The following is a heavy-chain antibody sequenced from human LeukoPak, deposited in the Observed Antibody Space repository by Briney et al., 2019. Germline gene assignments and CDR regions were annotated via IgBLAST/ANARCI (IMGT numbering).Heavy chain of an antibody. D-gene: IGHD6-13*01. V-gene: IGHV3-23*01. J-gene: IGHJ4*02. Sequence: PSETLSLTCAVYGGSFSGYYWSWIRQAPGKGLEWVSGISGSGGGTNYADSVKGRFTVSRDNSKNTLYLQMNSLRAEDTAVYYCAKDYSSSWYYFDYWGQGTLVTVSS. CDR3: AKDYSSSWYYFDY. CDR2: ISGSGGGT. CDR1: GGSFSGYY.